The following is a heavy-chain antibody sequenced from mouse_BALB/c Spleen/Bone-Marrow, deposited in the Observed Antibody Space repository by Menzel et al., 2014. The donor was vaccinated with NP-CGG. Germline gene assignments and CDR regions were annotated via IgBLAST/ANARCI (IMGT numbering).Heavy chain of an antibody. CDR3: ARDGNYAAMDY. D-gene: IGHD2-1*01. V-gene: IGHV1-77*01. J-gene: IGHJ4*01. CDR2: IDPGRGSS. CDR1: GYTFTDYV. Sequence: LVASGPVLVKSVSSVKMSCKASGYTFTDYVITWVKRRTGQGLEWIGEIDPGRGSSFYNEKFKAKATLTADKSANTAYMQLSSLTSEDSAVYFCARDGNYAAMDYWGQGTSVTVSS.